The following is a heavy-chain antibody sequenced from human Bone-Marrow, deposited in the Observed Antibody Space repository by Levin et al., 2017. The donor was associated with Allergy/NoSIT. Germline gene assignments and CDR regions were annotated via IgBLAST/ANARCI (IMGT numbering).Heavy chain of an antibody. CDR3: ARGGHPLDSSSPTPLDTFAI. J-gene: IGHJ3*02. D-gene: IGHD3-22*01. Sequence: GGSLRLSCAASGFAFSNYDMHWVRQGTGKGLEWVAGIGTAGDTYYPGSVKDRFTISRENAKNSLYLQMNSLRAGDTAVYYCARGGHPLDSSSPTPLDTFAIWGQGTMVTVSS. CDR1: GFAFSNYD. V-gene: IGHV3-13*01. CDR2: IGTAGDT.